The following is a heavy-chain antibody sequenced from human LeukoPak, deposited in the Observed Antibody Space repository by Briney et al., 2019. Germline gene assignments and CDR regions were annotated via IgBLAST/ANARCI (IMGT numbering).Heavy chain of an antibody. Sequence: ASVKVSCKASGYTFTSYAMNWVRQAPGQGLEWMGWISAYNGNTNYAQKLQGRVTMTTDTSTSTAYMELRSLRSDDTAVYYCARDGRSMVRGVKWARYGVSVYWGQGTLVTVSS. V-gene: IGHV1-18*01. J-gene: IGHJ4*02. D-gene: IGHD3-10*01. CDR1: GYTFTSYA. CDR3: ARDGRSMVRGVKWARYGVSVY. CDR2: ISAYNGNT.